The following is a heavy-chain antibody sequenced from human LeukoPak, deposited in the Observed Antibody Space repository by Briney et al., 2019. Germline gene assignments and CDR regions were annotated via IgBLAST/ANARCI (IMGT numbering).Heavy chain of an antibody. CDR3: AREVGYCSGGSCYPANYFDY. Sequence: SQTLSLTCTVSGGSISSGSYYWSWIRQPAGKGLEWIGRIYTSGSTNYNPSLKSRVTISVDTSKNQFSLKLSSVTAADTAVYYWAREVGYCSGGSCYPANYFDYWGQGTLVTVSS. D-gene: IGHD2-15*01. J-gene: IGHJ4*02. CDR1: GGSISSGSYY. CDR2: IYTSGST. V-gene: IGHV4-61*02.